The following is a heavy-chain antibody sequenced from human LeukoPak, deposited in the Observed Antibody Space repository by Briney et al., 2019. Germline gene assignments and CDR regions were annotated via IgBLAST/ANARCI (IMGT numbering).Heavy chain of an antibody. CDR1: GFTFSSYA. J-gene: IGHJ5*02. D-gene: IGHD1-26*01. V-gene: IGHV3-23*01. CDR2: ISGSGGST. Sequence: GGSLRLSCAASGFTFSSYAVSWVRQAPGKGLEWVSTISGSGGSTYYADSVKGRFTISRDNSKNTLYLQMNSLRAEDTAVYYCAKDDRWELLLFDPWGQGTLVTVSS. CDR3: AKDDRWELLLFDP.